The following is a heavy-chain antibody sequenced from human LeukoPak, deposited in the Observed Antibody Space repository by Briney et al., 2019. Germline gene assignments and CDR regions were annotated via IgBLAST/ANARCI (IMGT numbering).Heavy chain of an antibody. CDR3: ATAIVVVAASTAAFDI. V-gene: IGHV1-24*01. J-gene: IGHJ3*02. Sequence: ASVKVSCKVSGYTLTELSMHWVRQAPGKGLEWMGGFDLEHGETVYAQKFQGRVTMTEDTSTDTAYMELTSLRSEDTAVYYCATAIVVVAASTAAFDIWGQGTMVTVSS. CDR1: GYTLTELS. D-gene: IGHD2-15*01. CDR2: FDLEHGET.